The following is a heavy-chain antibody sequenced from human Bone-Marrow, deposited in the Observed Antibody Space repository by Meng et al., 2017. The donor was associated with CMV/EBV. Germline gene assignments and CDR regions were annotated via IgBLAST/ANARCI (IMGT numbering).Heavy chain of an antibody. J-gene: IGHJ4*02. D-gene: IGHD3-22*01. CDR1: GFTFSSYW. CDR3: ARDTTSSGYYSR. Sequence: GGSLRLSCEASGFTFSSYWMSWIRQAPGKGLEWVSVIYTGGNTYYTDSVKGRFTISRDNSKNTLYLHMNSLRAEDTAVYYCARDTTSSGYYSRWGQGTLVTVSS. CDR2: IYTGGNT. V-gene: IGHV3-53*01.